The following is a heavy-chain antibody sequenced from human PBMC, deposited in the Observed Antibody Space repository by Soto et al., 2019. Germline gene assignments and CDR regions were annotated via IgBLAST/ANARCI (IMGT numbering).Heavy chain of an antibody. D-gene: IGHD3-22*01. Sequence: PGASLKISCKGSGYSFTGYWIGWVRQMPGKGLEWIVIIYPGDSDTRYSPSFQGQGTISADKSISTAYLQWSSLKASDTAMDDCGRQSSSGYRDAFDIGGQGTMVTVSS. CDR1: GYSFTGYW. CDR3: GRQSSSGYRDAFDI. J-gene: IGHJ3*02. CDR2: IYPGDSDT. V-gene: IGHV5-51*01.